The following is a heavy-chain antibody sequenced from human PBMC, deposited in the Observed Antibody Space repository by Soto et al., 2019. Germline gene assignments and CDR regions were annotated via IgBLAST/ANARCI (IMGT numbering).Heavy chain of an antibody. CDR2: IYYSGST. CDR1: GGSISSSSYY. D-gene: IGHD3-16*01. CDR3: ARHPGGAGEDWFDP. J-gene: IGHJ5*02. Sequence: SETLSLTCTVSGGSISSSSYYWGWIRQPPGKGLEWIGSIYYSGSTYYNPPLKSRVTISVDTSKNQFSLKLSSVTAADTAVYYWARHPGGAGEDWFDPWGQGTLVTVS. V-gene: IGHV4-39*01.